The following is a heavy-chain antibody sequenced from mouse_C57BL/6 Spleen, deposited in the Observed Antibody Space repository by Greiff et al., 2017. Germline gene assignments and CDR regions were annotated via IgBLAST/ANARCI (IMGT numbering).Heavy chain of an antibody. V-gene: IGHV7-4*01. D-gene: IGHD2-3*01. CDR1: GFTFTDYY. Sequence: EVQRVESGGGLVQPGASLRLSCAASGFTFTDYYMSWVRQPPGKAPEWLALIRNKANGYTTEYTASVKGRFTISRDNSQNILYLQMNTLRAEDSATYYCVKAVPYDGYLRFDYWGQGTTLTVSS. J-gene: IGHJ2*01. CDR2: IRNKANGYTT. CDR3: VKAVPYDGYLRFDY.